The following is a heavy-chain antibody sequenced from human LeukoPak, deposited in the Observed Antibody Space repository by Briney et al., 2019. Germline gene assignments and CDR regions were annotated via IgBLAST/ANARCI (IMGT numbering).Heavy chain of an antibody. CDR1: GFTFSSYS. CDR3: ARGGGRDGYNYDFDY. Sequence: GGSLRLSCAASGFTFSSYSMNRVRQAPGKGLEWVSYISSSSSTIYYADSVKGRFTISRDNAKNSLYLQMNSLRAEDTAVYYCARGGGRDGYNYDFDYWGQGTLVTVSS. CDR2: ISSSSSTI. D-gene: IGHD5-24*01. J-gene: IGHJ4*02. V-gene: IGHV3-48*04.